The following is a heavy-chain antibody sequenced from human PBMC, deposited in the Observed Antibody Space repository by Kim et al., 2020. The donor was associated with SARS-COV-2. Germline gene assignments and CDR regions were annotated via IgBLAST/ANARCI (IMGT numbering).Heavy chain of an antibody. Sequence: SETLSLTCTVSGGSISSSSYYWGWIRQPPGKGLEWFGSIYYSGSTYYNQSLKSRVTISVDTSKNQFSLTLSSVTAADTAVYYCARQRPRSSWYSYYYGMDVWGQGTTVTVSS. CDR3: ARQRPRSSWYSYYYGMDV. V-gene: IGHV4-39*01. CDR1: GGSISSSSYY. CDR2: IYYSGST. D-gene: IGHD6-13*01. J-gene: IGHJ6*01.